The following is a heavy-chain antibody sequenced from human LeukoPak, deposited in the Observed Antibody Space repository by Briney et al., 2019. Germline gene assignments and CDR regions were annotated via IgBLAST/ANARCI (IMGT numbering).Heavy chain of an antibody. CDR1: GNTFTGYY. Sequence: ASVKVSCKASGNTFTGYYMHWVRQAPGQGLEWMGWINPNSGGTNYAQKFQGRVTMTRDTSISTAYMELSRLRSDDTAVYYCARVVVITTDAFDIWGQGTMVTVSS. CDR2: INPNSGGT. V-gene: IGHV1-2*02. D-gene: IGHD3-22*01. CDR3: ARVVVITTDAFDI. J-gene: IGHJ3*02.